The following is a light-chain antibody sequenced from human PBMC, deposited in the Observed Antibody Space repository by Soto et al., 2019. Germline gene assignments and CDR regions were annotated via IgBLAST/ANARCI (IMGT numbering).Light chain of an antibody. CDR1: QSVLYSSNDNNY. CDR2: WSS. CDR3: QQYYSTPYT. Sequence: DIVMTQSPDSLAVSLGEGATINCKSSQSVLYSSNDNNYLAWYQQKPGQPPKLLIYWSSTRESGVPDRFSGSRSGTDFTLHISSPQAEDVAVYYCQQYYSTPYTFGQGNKLEIK. J-gene: IGKJ2*01. V-gene: IGKV4-1*01.